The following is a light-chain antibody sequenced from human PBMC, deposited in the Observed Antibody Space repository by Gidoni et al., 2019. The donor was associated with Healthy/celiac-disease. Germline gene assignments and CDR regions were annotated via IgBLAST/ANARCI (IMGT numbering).Light chain of an antibody. J-gene: IGKJ1*01. CDR3: QQYGSSPPWT. V-gene: IGKV3-20*01. CDR1: QSVSSSY. Sequence: DIVLTQSPGTLSLSPGERATLSCRASQSVSSSYLAWYQQKPGQAPRLLIYGASSRATGIPERCSGSGSGTDFTLTISRREPEDVEVYYCQQYGSSPPWTFXQXTKVEIK. CDR2: GAS.